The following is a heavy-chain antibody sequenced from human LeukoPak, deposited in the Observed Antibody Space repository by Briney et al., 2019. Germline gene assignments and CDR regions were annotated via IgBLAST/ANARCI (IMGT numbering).Heavy chain of an antibody. Sequence: SETLSLTCTVSLGSISSSSYYWGWIRQPPGKGLEWIGSIYYSGSTYYNPSLKSRVTISVDTSKNQFSLKLSSVTAADTAVYYCARVVVTYYFDYWGQGTLVTVSS. D-gene: IGHD2-15*01. CDR1: LGSISSSSYY. V-gene: IGHV4-39*01. J-gene: IGHJ4*02. CDR2: IYYSGST. CDR3: ARVVVTYYFDY.